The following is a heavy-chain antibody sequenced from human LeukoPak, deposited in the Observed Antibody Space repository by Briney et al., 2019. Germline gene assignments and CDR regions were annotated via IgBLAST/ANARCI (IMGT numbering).Heavy chain of an antibody. CDR3: ASHSLRLRWPTDLGY. CDR2: ISYIGST. D-gene: IGHD4-23*01. J-gene: IGHJ4*02. V-gene: IGHV4-39*01. Sequence: SETLSLTCTVPGGSISTNGDYWGWIRQPPGKGLEWIGSISYIGSTHYNPSLKSRVIISVDTSRNQFSLKLSSVTAADTAVYYCASHSLRLRWPTDLGYWGQGTLVTVSS. CDR1: GGSISTNGDY.